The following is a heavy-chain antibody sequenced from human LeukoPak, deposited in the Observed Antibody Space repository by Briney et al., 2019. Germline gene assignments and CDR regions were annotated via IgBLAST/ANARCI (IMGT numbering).Heavy chain of an antibody. V-gene: IGHV1-18*01. CDR2: ISAYNGNT. Sequence: ASVTVSCKASGYTFTSYGISWVRQAPGQGLEWMGWISAYNGNTNYAQKLQGRVTMTTVTSTSTAYMELRSLRSDDTAVYYCARERRPRYWYFDLWGRGTLVTVSS. CDR1: GYTFTSYG. CDR3: ARERRPRYWYFDL. J-gene: IGHJ2*01.